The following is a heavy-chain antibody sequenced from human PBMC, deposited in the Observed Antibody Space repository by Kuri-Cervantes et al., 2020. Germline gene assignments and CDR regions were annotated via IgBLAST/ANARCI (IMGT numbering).Heavy chain of an antibody. J-gene: IGHJ5*02. CDR2: IYYSGST. CDR3: AREPPPSYYYDISPLDP. CDR1: GGSISSGGYY. V-gene: IGHV4-61*08. D-gene: IGHD3-22*01. Sequence: SETLSLTCTVSGGSISSGGYYWSWIRQHPGKGLEWIGYIYYSGSTNYNPSLKSRVTISVDTSKNQFSLKLSSVTAADTAVYYCAREPPPSYYYDISPLDPWGQGTLVTVSS.